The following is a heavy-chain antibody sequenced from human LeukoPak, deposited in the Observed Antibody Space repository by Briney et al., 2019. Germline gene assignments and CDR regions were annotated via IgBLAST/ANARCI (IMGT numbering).Heavy chain of an antibody. CDR3: ARDYADCSGGSCYSGPSFL. CDR1: GYSISSGYY. CDR2: VYHSGST. Sequence: PSETLSLTCTVSGYSISSGYYWGWIRRPPGKGLEWIGSVYHSGSTYYNPSLKSRVTISVDTSKNQFSLKLSSVTAADTAVYYCARDYADCSGGSCYSGPSFLWGQGTLVTVSS. D-gene: IGHD2-15*01. V-gene: IGHV4-38-2*02. J-gene: IGHJ4*02.